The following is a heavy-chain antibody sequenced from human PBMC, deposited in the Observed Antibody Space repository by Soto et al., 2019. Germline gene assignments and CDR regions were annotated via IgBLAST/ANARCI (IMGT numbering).Heavy chain of an antibody. J-gene: IGHJ4*02. CDR3: SKDIWVAQY. Sequence: PGGSLRLSCAASGFTFSNYGMSWVRQAPGEGLEWVSTIGPSADVTYYADSVKGRFTISRDNSKNTLYLQMNSLRAEDTAVYYCSKDIWVAQYWGQGTLVTVSS. V-gene: IGHV3-23*01. CDR1: GFTFSNYG. CDR2: IGPSADVT. D-gene: IGHD2-15*01.